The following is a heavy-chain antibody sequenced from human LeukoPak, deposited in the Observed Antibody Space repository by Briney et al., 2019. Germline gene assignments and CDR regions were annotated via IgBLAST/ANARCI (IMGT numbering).Heavy chain of an antibody. D-gene: IGHD6-13*01. Sequence: PSETLSLTCTVSGGSISSYSWSWIRQPPGKGLEWIGYIYHSRSTYYNPSLKSRVTISVDRSKNQFSLKLSSVTAADTAAYYCARDVGSFFDYWGQGTLVTVSS. V-gene: IGHV4-30-2*01. J-gene: IGHJ4*02. CDR1: GGSISSYS. CDR3: ARDVGSFFDY. CDR2: IYHSRST.